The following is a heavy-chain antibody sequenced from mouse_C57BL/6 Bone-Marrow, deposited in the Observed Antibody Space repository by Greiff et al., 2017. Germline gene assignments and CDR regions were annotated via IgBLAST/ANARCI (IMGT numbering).Heavy chain of an antibody. D-gene: IGHD1-1*01. CDR1: GYTFTSYW. Sequence: VQLQQPGAELVKPGASVKLSCKASGYTFTSYWMHWVKQRPGQGLEWIGMIHPNSGSTNYNEKFKSKATLTVDKSSSTAYLQLSSLTSEDSAVYYCANSSYDWYFDVWGTGTTVTVSS. J-gene: IGHJ1*03. CDR3: ANSSYDWYFDV. CDR2: IHPNSGST. V-gene: IGHV1-64*01.